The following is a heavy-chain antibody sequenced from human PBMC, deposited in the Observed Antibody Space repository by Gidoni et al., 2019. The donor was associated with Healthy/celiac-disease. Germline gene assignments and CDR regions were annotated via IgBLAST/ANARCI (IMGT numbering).Heavy chain of an antibody. D-gene: IGHD4-4*01. CDR1: GFTFSSDA. Sequence: EVQLLESGGGLVQPGGSLRLSCAASGFTFSSDAMSWVRQAPGKGLEWVSAISGSGGSTYYADSVKGRFTISRDNSKNTLYLQMNSLRAEDTAVYYCAKDPVGAVTYYYYYGMDVWGQGTTVTVSS. V-gene: IGHV3-23*01. CDR3: AKDPVGAVTYYYYYGMDV. CDR2: ISGSGGST. J-gene: IGHJ6*02.